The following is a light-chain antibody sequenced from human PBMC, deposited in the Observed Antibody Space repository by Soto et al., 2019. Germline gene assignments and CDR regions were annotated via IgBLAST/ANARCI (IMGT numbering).Light chain of an antibody. CDR1: SSDVGGYNY. Sequence: QSVLTQPASVSGSPGQSIXISCTGTSSDVGGYNYVSWYQQHPGKAPKLMIYEVSNRPSGVSNRFSGSKSGNTASLTISGXXXXXXXXXXXXSYTSSSTYVFGTGTKLTVL. J-gene: IGLJ1*01. V-gene: IGLV2-14*01. CDR2: EVS. CDR3: XSYTSSSTYV.